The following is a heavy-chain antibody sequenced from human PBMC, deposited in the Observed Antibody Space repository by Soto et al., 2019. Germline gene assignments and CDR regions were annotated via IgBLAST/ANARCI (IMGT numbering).Heavy chain of an antibody. CDR1: GYTFTSYG. J-gene: IGHJ4*02. D-gene: IGHD2-15*01. V-gene: IGHV1-18*01. Sequence: QVQLVQSGAEVKKPGASVKVSCKASGYTFTSYGISWVRQAPGQGLEWMGWISAYNGNTNYAQKLQGRVTMTTDTSTGTAFTELGSLRSDDTAVYYCARGGGYCSGGSCCWDADYWGQGTLVTVSS. CDR2: ISAYNGNT. CDR3: ARGGGYCSGGSCCWDADY.